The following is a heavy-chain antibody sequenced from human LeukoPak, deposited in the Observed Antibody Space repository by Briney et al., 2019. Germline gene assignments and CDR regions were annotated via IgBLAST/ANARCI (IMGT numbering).Heavy chain of an antibody. CDR2: IYYSGIT. D-gene: IGHD4-23*01. J-gene: IGHJ4*02. CDR3: ARAKPTGGFDY. V-gene: IGHV4-59*01. CDR1: GGFISSDY. Sequence: SETLSLTCTVSGGFISSDYWIWIRQPPGKGLEWIGYIYYSGITNYNPSLKSRVTISVDMSKKQFSLKLSSVTAADTAVYYCARAKPTGGFDYWGQGTLVTVSS.